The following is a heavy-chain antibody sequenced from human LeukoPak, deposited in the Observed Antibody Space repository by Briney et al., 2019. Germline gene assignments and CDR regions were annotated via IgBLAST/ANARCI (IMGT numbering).Heavy chain of an antibody. CDR3: APRSHSYDSSGYYYAFDY. V-gene: IGHV1-24*01. CDR1: GYTLTELS. J-gene: IGHJ4*02. D-gene: IGHD3-22*01. Sequence: ASVKVSCKVSGYTLTELSMHWVRQAPGKGLEWMGGFDPEDGETIYAQKFQGRVTMTEDTSTDTAYMELSSLRSEDTAVYYCAPRSHSYDSSGYYYAFDYWGQGTQVTVSS. CDR2: FDPEDGET.